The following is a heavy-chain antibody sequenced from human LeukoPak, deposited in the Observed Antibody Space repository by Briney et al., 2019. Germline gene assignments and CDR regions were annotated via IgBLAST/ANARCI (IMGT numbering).Heavy chain of an antibody. CDR3: ARDHDSSGLDY. CDR2: IYYSGST. CDR1: GGSISSGGSY. V-gene: IGHV4-31*03. J-gene: IGHJ4*02. Sequence: SETLSLTCTVSGGSISSGGSYWSWIRQHPGKGPEWIGYIYYSGSTYYNPSLKSRVTISVDTSKNQFSLRLSSVTAADTAVYYCARDHDSSGLDYWGQGTLVTVSS. D-gene: IGHD3-22*01.